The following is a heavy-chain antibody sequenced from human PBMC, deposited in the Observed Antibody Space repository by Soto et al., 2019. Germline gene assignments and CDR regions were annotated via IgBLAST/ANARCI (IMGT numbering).Heavy chain of an antibody. V-gene: IGHV4-59*01. Sequence: PSETLSLTCTVSGGSISSYYWSWIRQPPGKGLEWIGYIYYSGSTNYNPSLKSRVTISVDTSKNQFSLKLSSVTAADTAVYYFAREHLTYYDFWSGYYTYWFDPWGQGTLVTVSS. CDR2: IYYSGST. J-gene: IGHJ5*02. CDR3: AREHLTYYDFWSGYYTYWFDP. D-gene: IGHD3-3*01. CDR1: GGSISSYY.